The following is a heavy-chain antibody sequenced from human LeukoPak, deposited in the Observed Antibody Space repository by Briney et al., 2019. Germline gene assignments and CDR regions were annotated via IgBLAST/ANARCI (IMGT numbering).Heavy chain of an antibody. CDR2: ISGSGGST. CDR1: GFTFSSYA. J-gene: IGHJ4*02. CDR3: AKVQYYYDSSGEYFDY. D-gene: IGHD3-22*01. Sequence: GGSLRLSCAASGFTFSSYAMSWVRQAPGKGLEWVSAISGSGGSTYYAGSVKGRFTISRDNSKNTLYLQMNSLRAEDTAVYYCAKVQYYYDSSGEYFDYWGQGTLVTVSS. V-gene: IGHV3-23*01.